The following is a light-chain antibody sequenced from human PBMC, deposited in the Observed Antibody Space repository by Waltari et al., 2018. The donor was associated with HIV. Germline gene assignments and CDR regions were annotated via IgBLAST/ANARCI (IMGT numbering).Light chain of an antibody. V-gene: IGLV2-14*01. Sequence: QSALTQPASVSGSPGQSITISCTGTSSDVGGYNYVSWYQHHPGKAPKHMIYEVSNRPSGVSNRFSGSKSGNTASLTISGLQAGDEADYYCSSYTSSSTLIFGGGTILTVL. CDR1: SSDVGGYNY. CDR3: SSYTSSSTLI. CDR2: EVS. J-gene: IGLJ2*01.